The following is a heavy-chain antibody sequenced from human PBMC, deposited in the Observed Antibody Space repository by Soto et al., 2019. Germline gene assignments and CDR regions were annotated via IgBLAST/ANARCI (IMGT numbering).Heavy chain of an antibody. CDR2: FDPEDGET. V-gene: IGHV1-24*01. CDR1: GYTLTELS. D-gene: IGHD2-2*01. Sequence: ASVKVSCKVSGYTLTELSMHWVRRAPGKGLEWMGGFDPEDGETIYAQKFQGRVTMTEDTSTDTAYMELSSLRSEDTAVYYCATEGSYCSSTSCYVLGFDPWGQGTLVTVSS. J-gene: IGHJ5*02. CDR3: ATEGSYCSSTSCYVLGFDP.